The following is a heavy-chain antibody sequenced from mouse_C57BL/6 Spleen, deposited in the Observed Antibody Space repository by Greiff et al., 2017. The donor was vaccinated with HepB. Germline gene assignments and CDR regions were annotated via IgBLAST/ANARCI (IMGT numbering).Heavy chain of an antibody. CDR1: GYSITSGYY. V-gene: IGHV3-6*01. CDR2: ISYDGSN. D-gene: IGHD2-4*01. CDR3: AREGDDYDLFAY. J-gene: IGHJ3*01. Sequence: VQLKQSGPGLVKPSQSLSLTCSVTGYSITSGYYWNWIRQFPGNKLEWMGYISYDGSNNYNPSLKNRISITRDTSKNQFFLKLNSVTTEDTATYYCAREGDDYDLFAYWGQGTLVTVSA.